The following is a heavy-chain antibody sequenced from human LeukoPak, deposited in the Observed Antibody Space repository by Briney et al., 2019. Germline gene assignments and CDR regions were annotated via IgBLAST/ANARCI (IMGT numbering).Heavy chain of an antibody. V-gene: IGHV3-23*01. J-gene: IGHJ4*02. CDR1: GFTFSSYA. Sequence: PGGSLRLSCAAPGFTFSSYAMSWVRQAPGKGLEWVSAISGSGGSTYYADSVKGRFTISRDNSKNTLYLQMNSLRAEDTAVYYCAKVASAMVRGSLDYWGQGTLVTVSS. CDR2: ISGSGGST. D-gene: IGHD3-10*01. CDR3: AKVASAMVRGSLDY.